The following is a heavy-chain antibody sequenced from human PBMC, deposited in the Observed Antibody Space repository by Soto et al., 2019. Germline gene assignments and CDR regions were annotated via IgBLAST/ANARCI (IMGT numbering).Heavy chain of an antibody. D-gene: IGHD6-19*01. V-gene: IGHV3-23*01. CDR2: ISGSGGST. CDR1: GFTFDSCA. Sequence: EVQILESGGGLLQPGESLRLSCAASGFTFDSCAMSWVRQAPGKGLEWILGISGSGGSTYYADSVKGRFTISRDNSKNTVYLQMNSLRADDTAVYYCAKGKTSGWYYFDFWGQGTLVTVSS. CDR3: AKGKTSGWYYFDF. J-gene: IGHJ4*02.